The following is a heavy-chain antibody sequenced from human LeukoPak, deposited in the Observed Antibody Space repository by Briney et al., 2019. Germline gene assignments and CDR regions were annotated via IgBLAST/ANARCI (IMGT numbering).Heavy chain of an antibody. CDR2: IKPSGGST. D-gene: IGHD6-19*01. J-gene: IGHJ4*02. V-gene: IGHV1-46*01. Sequence: ASVTFSSKASGYSFTTYYMHWVRQAPGQGLEWMGIIKPSGGSTSYAQKFQDRVTMTRDTSTSTVYMELSSLRSEDTAVYYCARVHDSDWYFDYWGQEPVDTVSS. CDR3: ARVHDSDWYFDY. CDR1: GYSFTTYY.